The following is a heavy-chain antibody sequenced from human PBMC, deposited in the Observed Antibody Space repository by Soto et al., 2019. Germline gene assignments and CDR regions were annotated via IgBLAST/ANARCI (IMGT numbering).Heavy chain of an antibody. D-gene: IGHD3-3*01. V-gene: IGHV3-21*02. Sequence: EVQLVESGGGLVKPGGSLRLSCAASGFTFGHYTMNWVRQAPGQGLQWVSSITMSSTYIYYADSVRGRFTISRDNAKDSLYLHMNSLRAEDTALYYCARGLLFADVPGALADFWGRGTLVTVSS. CDR3: ARGLLFADVPGALADF. J-gene: IGHJ4*02. CDR2: ITMSSTYI. CDR1: GFTFGHYT.